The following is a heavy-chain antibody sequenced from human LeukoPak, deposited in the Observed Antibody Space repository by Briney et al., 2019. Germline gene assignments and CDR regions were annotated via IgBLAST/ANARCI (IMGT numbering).Heavy chain of an antibody. CDR3: ARDSSGYLDAFDI. Sequence: SETLSLTCTVSGGSISSYYWSWIRQPPGKGLEWIGYIYYSGSTNYNPSLKSRVTISVDTSKNQCSLKLSSVTAADTAVYYCARDSSGYLDAFDIWGQGTMVTVSS. J-gene: IGHJ3*02. CDR1: GGSISSYY. D-gene: IGHD3-16*02. V-gene: IGHV4-59*01. CDR2: IYYSGST.